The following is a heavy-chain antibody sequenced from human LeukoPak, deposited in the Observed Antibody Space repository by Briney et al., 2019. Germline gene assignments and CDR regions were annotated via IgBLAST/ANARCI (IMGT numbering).Heavy chain of an antibody. Sequence: GGSLRLSCAASGFTFSNAWMSWVRQAPGKGLEWVGRIKSNSDGGTAAYAAPVKGRFTISRDDSKNTLYLQMNSLKTEDTAVYYCTTVTALLLGCLDVWGQGTTVTVSS. D-gene: IGHD2-15*01. V-gene: IGHV3-15*01. J-gene: IGHJ6*02. CDR3: TTVTALLLGCLDV. CDR1: GFTFSNAW. CDR2: IKSNSDGGTA.